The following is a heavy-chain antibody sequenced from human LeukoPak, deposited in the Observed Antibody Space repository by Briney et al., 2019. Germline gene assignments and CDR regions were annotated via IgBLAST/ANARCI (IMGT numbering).Heavy chain of an antibody. Sequence: SQTLSLTCAISGDSVSSNSAAWNWIRQSPSRGLEWLGRTYYRSKWYNDYAVSVKSRININPDTSKNQFSLRLSSVTAADTAVYYCARTRGYTYGWYYFDYWGQRTLVTVHS. CDR2: TYYRSKWYN. CDR3: ARTRGYTYGWYYFDY. CDR1: GDSVSSNSAA. V-gene: IGHV6-1*01. D-gene: IGHD5-18*01. J-gene: IGHJ4*02.